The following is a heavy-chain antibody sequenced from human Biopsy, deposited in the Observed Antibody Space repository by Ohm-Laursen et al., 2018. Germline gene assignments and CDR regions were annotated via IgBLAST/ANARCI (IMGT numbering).Heavy chain of an antibody. D-gene: IGHD1-26*01. V-gene: IGHV4-59*01. CDR3: ARVEAGTYDALDI. Sequence: GTLSLTCTVSGGPIDSYYWSWIRQPPGKALEWIGYIYYSGGTKYNPSLASRVTFSVDMSKSQFSLKLYSVTAADTAVYYCARVEAGTYDALDIWGQGTLVAVSA. CDR1: GGPIDSYY. CDR2: IYYSGGT. J-gene: IGHJ3*02.